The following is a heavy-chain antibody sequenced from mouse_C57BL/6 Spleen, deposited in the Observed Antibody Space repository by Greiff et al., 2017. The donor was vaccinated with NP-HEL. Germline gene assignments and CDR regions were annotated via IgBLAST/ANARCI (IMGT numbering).Heavy chain of an antibody. CDR2: IDPENGDT. CDR3: TTRGGYSY. V-gene: IGHV14-4*01. J-gene: IGHJ2*01. CDR1: GFNFKDDY. Sequence: EVQLVESGAELVRPGASVKLSCTASGFNFKDDYMHWVKQRPEQGLEWIGWIDPENGDTEYASKFQGKATITADTSSNTAYLQLSSLTSEDTAVYYCTTRGGYSYWGQGTTLTVSS. D-gene: IGHD2-12*01.